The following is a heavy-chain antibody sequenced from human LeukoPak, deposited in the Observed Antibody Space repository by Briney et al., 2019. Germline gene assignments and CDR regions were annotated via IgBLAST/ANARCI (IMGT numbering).Heavy chain of an antibody. D-gene: IGHD1-26*01. CDR2: IYTSGST. J-gene: IGHJ6*03. Sequence: SETLSLTCTVSGGSISSGSYYWSWIRQPAGKGLEWIGRIYTSGSTNYNPSLKSRVTISVDTSKNQFSLKLSSVTAADTAVYYCARDVGATTKRFYYYYYYMDGWGKGTTVTVSS. V-gene: IGHV4-61*02. CDR3: ARDVGATTKRFYYYYYYMDG. CDR1: GGSISSGSYY.